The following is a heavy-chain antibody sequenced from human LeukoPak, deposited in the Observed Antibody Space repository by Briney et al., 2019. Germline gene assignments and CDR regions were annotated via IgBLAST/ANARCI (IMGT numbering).Heavy chain of an antibody. Sequence: PGGSLRLSCAASGFTFSSYEMNWVRQAPGKGLEWVSCISSSGSTIYYADSVKGRFTISGDNAKNSLYLQMNSLRAEDTAVYYCAELGITMIGGVWGKGTTVTVSS. V-gene: IGHV3-48*03. CDR2: ISSSGSTI. CDR1: GFTFSSYE. D-gene: IGHD3-10*02. J-gene: IGHJ6*04. CDR3: AELGITMIGGV.